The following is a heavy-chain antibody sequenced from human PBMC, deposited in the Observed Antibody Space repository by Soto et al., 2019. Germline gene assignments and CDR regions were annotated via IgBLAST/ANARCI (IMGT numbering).Heavy chain of an antibody. CDR1: GVTATNYG. Sequence: QVQLVQSGAEMKKPGSSGKVSCTASGVTATNYGLSWVRQAPGQGLEWMGGILPIFGPPHYAQKFQDRLPIAVDKSTNTAYMELTPLRFDDSAVYYCAREDFLTPGPFGHWAQGTLVTVSA. V-gene: IGHV1-69*14. CDR3: AREDFLTPGPFGH. D-gene: IGHD3-9*01. J-gene: IGHJ4*02. CDR2: ILPIFGPP.